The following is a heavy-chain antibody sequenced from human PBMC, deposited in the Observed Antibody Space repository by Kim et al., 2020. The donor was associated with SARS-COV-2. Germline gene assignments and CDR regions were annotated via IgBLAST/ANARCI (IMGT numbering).Heavy chain of an antibody. J-gene: IGHJ4*02. V-gene: IGHV4-39*01. CDR3: ARHSRIVVVPAAILA. CDR2: IYYSGST. D-gene: IGHD2-2*01. CDR1: GGSISSSSYY. Sequence: SETLSLTCTVSGGSISSSSYYWGWIRQPPGKGLEWIGSIYYSGSTCYNPSLKSRVTISVDTSKNLFSLKLSSVTAADTAVYYCARHSRIVVVPAAILAWGQGTLVTVSS.